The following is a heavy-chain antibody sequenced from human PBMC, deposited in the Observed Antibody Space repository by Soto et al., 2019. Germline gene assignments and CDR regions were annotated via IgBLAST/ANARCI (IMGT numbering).Heavy chain of an antibody. Sequence: PGESLKISCKGSGCSFTSYWIGWVRQMPGKGLEWMGIIYPGDSDTRYSPSFQGQVTISADKSISTAYLQWSSLKASDTAMYYCARHGSDIVVVPAADYYYYGMDVWGQGTTVTVSS. CDR2: IYPGDSDT. CDR1: GCSFTSYW. D-gene: IGHD2-2*01. CDR3: ARHGSDIVVVPAADYYYYGMDV. J-gene: IGHJ6*02. V-gene: IGHV5-51*01.